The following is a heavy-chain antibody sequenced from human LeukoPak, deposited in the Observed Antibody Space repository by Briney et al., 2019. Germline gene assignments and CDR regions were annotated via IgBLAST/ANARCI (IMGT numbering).Heavy chain of an antibody. CDR1: GYPFNSYD. Sequence: ASVKVSCKASGYPFNSYDSNWVRQATGHGLEWMGWINPNNGSTDSAQKFQGRVTMTANTSISTAYMELNNLRSEATAVYYCARLVGCGSTNCYSPDNWFDPWGQGTLVTVSS. D-gene: IGHD2-2*01. CDR2: INPNNGST. J-gene: IGHJ5*02. CDR3: ARLVGCGSTNCYSPDNWFDP. V-gene: IGHV1-8*01.